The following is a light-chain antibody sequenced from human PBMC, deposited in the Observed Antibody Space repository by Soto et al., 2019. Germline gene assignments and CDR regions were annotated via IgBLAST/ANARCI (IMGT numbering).Light chain of an antibody. CDR3: QQRSNWPIT. Sequence: EIVLTQSPGTLSLSPRERATLSCGASQSVTSNYLAWYQQKPGQAPRLLIFGASIRVTGIPDRFSGSGSGTDFTLTISSLEPEDFAVYYCQQRSNWPITFGQGTRLE. CDR1: QSVTSNY. V-gene: IGKV3D-20*02. J-gene: IGKJ5*01. CDR2: GAS.